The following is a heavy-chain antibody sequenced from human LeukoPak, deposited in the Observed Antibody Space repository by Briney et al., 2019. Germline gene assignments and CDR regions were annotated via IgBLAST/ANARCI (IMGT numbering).Heavy chain of an antibody. CDR3: AKGGSGWYYFDY. CDR2: ISWNSGSI. D-gene: IGHD6-19*01. J-gene: IGHJ4*02. V-gene: IGHV3-9*01. CDR1: GFTFDDYA. Sequence: GGSLRLSCAASGFTFDDYAMHWVRQAPGKGLEWVSGISWNSGSIGYADSVKGRFTISRDNSKNTLYLQMNSLRAEDTAVYYCAKGGSGWYYFDYWGQGTLVTVSS.